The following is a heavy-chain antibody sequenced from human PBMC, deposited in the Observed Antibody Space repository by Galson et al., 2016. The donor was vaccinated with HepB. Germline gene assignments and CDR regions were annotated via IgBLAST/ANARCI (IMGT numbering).Heavy chain of an antibody. CDR1: GFTFSYYS. J-gene: IGHJ6*03. Sequence: SLRLSCAASGFTFSYYSMNWVRQAPGKGLEWVSSISSSSSDIYYADSAKGRFTISRDNAKNSLYLQMNSRRAEDTAVYYCARDLIAAAGRTFYYYYYYMDVWGKGTTVTVSS. CDR3: ARDLIAAAGRTFYYYYYYMDV. D-gene: IGHD6-13*01. V-gene: IGHV3-21*01. CDR2: ISSSSSDI.